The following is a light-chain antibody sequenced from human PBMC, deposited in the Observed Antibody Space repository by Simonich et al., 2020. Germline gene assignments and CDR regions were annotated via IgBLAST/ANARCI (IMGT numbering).Light chain of an antibody. CDR3: SSYTSSSTVV. CDR1: SSDVGGYNY. J-gene: IGLJ2*01. Sequence: QSALTQPPSASGSPGQSVTISCTGTSSDVGGYNYVSWYQQHPGKAPKLMSYEVSKRPSGVPDRFSGSKSGNTASLTTSGLQAEDEADYYCSSYTSSSTVVFGGGTKLTVL. V-gene: IGLV2-8*01. CDR2: EVS.